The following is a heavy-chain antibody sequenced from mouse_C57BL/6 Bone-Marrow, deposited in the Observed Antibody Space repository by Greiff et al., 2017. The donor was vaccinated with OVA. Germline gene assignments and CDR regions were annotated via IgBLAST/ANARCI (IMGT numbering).Heavy chain of an antibody. J-gene: IGHJ3*01. CDR3: ARTSRAWFAY. Sequence: DVMLVESGGGLVKPGGSLKLSCAASGFTFSDYGMHWVRQAPEKGLEWVAYISSGSSTIYYADTVKGRFTISRDNAKNTLFLQMTSLRSEDTAMYYCARTSRAWFAYWGQGTLVTVSA. V-gene: IGHV5-17*01. CDR2: ISSGSSTI. CDR1: GFTFSDYG.